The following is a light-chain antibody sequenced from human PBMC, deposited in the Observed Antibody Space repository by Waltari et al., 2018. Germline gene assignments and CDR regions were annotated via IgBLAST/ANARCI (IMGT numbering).Light chain of an antibody. CDR3: TSRDFTGTVF. Sequence: SSELTQDPAVSVALGQTVRITCQGDSLRNYDARWYQQKPGQAPMLLIYGKNRRPSGIPDRFSGSTSGTTASLTITGAQAEDEADYHCTSRDFTGTVFFGGGTKVTVL. CDR1: SLRNYD. CDR2: GKN. J-gene: IGLJ2*01. V-gene: IGLV3-19*01.